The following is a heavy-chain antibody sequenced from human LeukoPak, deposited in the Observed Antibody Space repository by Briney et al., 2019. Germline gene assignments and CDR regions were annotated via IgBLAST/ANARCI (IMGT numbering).Heavy chain of an antibody. CDR2: IYYSGST. V-gene: IGHV4-59*01. D-gene: IGHD3-22*01. CDR1: GGSISSYY. J-gene: IGHJ4*02. Sequence: SETLSLTCTVSGGSISSYYWSWLRQPPGKGLEWIGYIYYSGSTSYNPSLKSRVTISVDTSNNQFSLKLSSVTAADTAVYYCARDTSGYRRGFFDYWGQGTLVTVSS. CDR3: ARDTSGYRRGFFDY.